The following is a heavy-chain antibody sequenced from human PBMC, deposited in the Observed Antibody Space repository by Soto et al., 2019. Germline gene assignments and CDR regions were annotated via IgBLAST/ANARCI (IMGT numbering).Heavy chain of an antibody. D-gene: IGHD2-15*01. J-gene: IGHJ6*03. CDR1: GFTVSSKY. CDR3: ARDDVFCDGGRCYGIPLDV. CDR2: IQSGGTT. Sequence: GGSLRLSCAASGFTVSSKYMTWVRQAPGKGLEWVSLIQSGGTTYYADSVKGRFTISRDTSENTLHLQMDSLRVEDTAVYYCARDDVFCDGGRCYGIPLDVGGKGPTVTVS. V-gene: IGHV3-66*01.